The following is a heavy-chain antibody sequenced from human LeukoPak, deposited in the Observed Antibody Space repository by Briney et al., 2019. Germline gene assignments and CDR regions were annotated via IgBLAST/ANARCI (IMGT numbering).Heavy chain of an antibody. V-gene: IGHV4-4*02. D-gene: IGHD6-19*01. CDR3: ATNGRYSSGWYDPVSDY. CDR2: IYHSGST. J-gene: IGHJ4*02. CDR1: GGSISSSNW. Sequence: SGTLSLTCAVSGGSISSSNWWSWVRQPPGKGLEWIGEIYHSGSTNYNPSLKSRVTISVDKSKNQFSLKLSSVTAADTAVYYCATNGRYSSGWYDPVSDYWGQGTLVTVSS.